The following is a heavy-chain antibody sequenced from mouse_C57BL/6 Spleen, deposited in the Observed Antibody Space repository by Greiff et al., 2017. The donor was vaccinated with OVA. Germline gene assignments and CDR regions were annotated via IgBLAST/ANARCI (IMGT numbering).Heavy chain of an antibody. CDR1: GYTFTSYW. D-gene: IGHD2-2*01. V-gene: IGHV1-64*01. Sequence: QVQLQQPGAELVKPGASVKLSCKASGYTFTSYWMHWVKQRPGQGLEWIGMIHPNSGSTNYNEKFKSKATLTVDKSSSTAYMQLSSLTSEDAAVYYCAIYGYDGGYDRDYWGKGTSVTVAS. CDR3: AIYGYDGGYDRDY. CDR2: IHPNSGST. J-gene: IGHJ4*01.